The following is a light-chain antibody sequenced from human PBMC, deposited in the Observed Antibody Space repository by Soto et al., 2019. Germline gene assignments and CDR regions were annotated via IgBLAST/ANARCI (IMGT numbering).Light chain of an antibody. CDR2: GAS. CDR3: QQSSSTPQT. V-gene: IGKV3-20*01. J-gene: IGKJ4*01. CDR1: QSVSGSY. Sequence: EIVLTQSPGTLSLSPGERATLSCRASQSVSGSYLAWYQQKPGQAPRLLIYGASSRATGIPDRFSGSGSGTDFTLTISRLEPEDFATYYCQQSSSTPQTFGGGTRVEIK.